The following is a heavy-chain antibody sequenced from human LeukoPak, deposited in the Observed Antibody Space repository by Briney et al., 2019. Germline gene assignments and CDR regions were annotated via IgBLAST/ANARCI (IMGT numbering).Heavy chain of an antibody. CDR3: ATIVVRGSQSWFDP. CDR2: INHSGTT. Sequence: SETLSLTCAVYGGSFSGYYWSWIRQPPGKGLEWIGEINHSGTTNYNPSFKSRVTMSADMSKNEFSLKMNSLTAADTAVYYCATIVVRGSQSWFDPWGQGTLVTVSS. CDR1: GGSFSGYY. D-gene: IGHD3-10*01. J-gene: IGHJ5*02. V-gene: IGHV4-34*01.